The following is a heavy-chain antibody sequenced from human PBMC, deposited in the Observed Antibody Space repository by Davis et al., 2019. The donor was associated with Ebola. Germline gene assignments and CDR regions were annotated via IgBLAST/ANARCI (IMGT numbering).Heavy chain of an antibody. Sequence: ASVKVSCKASGYSFAAHYIHWVRQAPGQGLEWMGRINPNFGGKIYAQKFQDRVTLTIDTSINTAYMELDRLRSDDTAVYYCARAPRRTEDLVHAMDVWGQGTTVTVSS. J-gene: IGHJ6*02. V-gene: IGHV1-2*06. CDR3: ARAPRRTEDLVHAMDV. CDR1: GYSFAAHY. CDR2: INPNFGGK. D-gene: IGHD3/OR15-3a*01.